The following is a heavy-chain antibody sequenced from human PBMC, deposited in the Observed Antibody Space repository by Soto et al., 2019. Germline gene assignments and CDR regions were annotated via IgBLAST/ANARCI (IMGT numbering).Heavy chain of an antibody. D-gene: IGHD5-18*01. J-gene: IGHJ4*02. Sequence: SETLSLTCAVYGGSFSGYYWSWIRQPPGKGLEWIGEINHSGSTNYNPSLKSRVTISVDTSKNQFSLKLSSVTAADTAVHYCARGEQLWYFDYWGQGTLVTVSS. V-gene: IGHV4-34*01. CDR1: GGSFSGYY. CDR2: INHSGST. CDR3: ARGEQLWYFDY.